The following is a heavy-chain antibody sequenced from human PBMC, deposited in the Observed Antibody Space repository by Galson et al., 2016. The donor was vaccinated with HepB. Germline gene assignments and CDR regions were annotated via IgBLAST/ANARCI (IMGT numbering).Heavy chain of an antibody. D-gene: IGHD3-16*02. Sequence: TLSLTCTVSGASISNGGYYWSWIRQYPGKGLEWIGHIYYSGSTYYNPSLSSRITISIDTSKTQFSLQLSSVTAADTAVYYCARVVIDASNYFDPWGQGTLVTVSS. J-gene: IGHJ5*02. CDR2: IYYSGST. V-gene: IGHV4-31*03. CDR3: ARVVIDASNYFDP. CDR1: GASISNGGYY.